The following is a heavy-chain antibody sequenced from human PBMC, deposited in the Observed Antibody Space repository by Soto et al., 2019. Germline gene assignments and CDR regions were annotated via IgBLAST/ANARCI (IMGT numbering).Heavy chain of an antibody. CDR2: ISGDGRST. D-gene: IGHD2-15*01. CDR3: VRDSARTVVVHAVEGDNRSDP. CDR1: GFTFSDYY. V-gene: IGHV3-11*06. J-gene: IGHJ5*02. Sequence: GGSLRLSCAASGFTFSDYYMAWIRQAPGRGLEWISFISGDGRSTRYADSVKGRFTISRDNAKNSLSLQMNSLRADDTAIYYCVRDSARTVVVHAVEGDNRSDPCGQGTMGTVSS.